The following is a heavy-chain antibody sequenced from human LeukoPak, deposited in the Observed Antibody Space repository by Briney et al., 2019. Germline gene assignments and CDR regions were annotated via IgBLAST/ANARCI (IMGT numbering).Heavy chain of an antibody. CDR3: ARGPSPLWLHNGMDV. CDR1: GFIFGVHA. CDR2: IRSKAYGGTT. V-gene: IGHV3-49*04. D-gene: IGHD5-18*01. J-gene: IGHJ6*02. Sequence: GGSLRLSCTAAGFIFGVHAMSWVRQAPGKGLEWVGFIRSKAYGGTTEYAASVKGRFTISRDDSEGIAYLQMTSLRIEDTAVYYCARGPSPLWLHNGMDVWGQGTTVIVFS.